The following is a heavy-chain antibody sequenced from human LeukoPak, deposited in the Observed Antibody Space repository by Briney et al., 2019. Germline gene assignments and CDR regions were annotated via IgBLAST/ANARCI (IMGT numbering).Heavy chain of an antibody. CDR1: GFTFSSYW. D-gene: IGHD2-15*01. CDR3: ARGIVPYCSGGSCYSLGDWYFDL. CDR2: IKQDGSEK. J-gene: IGHJ2*01. V-gene: IGHV3-7*03. Sequence: GGSLRLSCAASGFTFSSYWMSWVRQAPGKGLEWVANIKQDGSEKYFVDSVKGRFTISRDNSKNTLYLQMNSLRAEDTAVYYCARGIVPYCSGGSCYSLGDWYFDLWGRGTLVTVSS.